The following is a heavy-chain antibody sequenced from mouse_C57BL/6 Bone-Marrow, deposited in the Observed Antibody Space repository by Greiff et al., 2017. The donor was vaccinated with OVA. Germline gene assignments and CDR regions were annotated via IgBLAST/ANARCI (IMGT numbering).Heavy chain of an antibody. CDR2: IHPNSGST. J-gene: IGHJ3*01. Sequence: QVQLQQPGAELVKPGASVKLSCKASGYTFTSYWMHWVKQRPGQGLEWIGMIHPNSGSTNYNEKFKSKATLTVDKSSSTAYMQLSSLTSEDSAVYYCAREGIGYDGYYGFAYWGQGTLVTVSA. D-gene: IGHD2-3*01. V-gene: IGHV1-64*01. CDR1: GYTFTSYW. CDR3: AREGIGYDGYYGFAY.